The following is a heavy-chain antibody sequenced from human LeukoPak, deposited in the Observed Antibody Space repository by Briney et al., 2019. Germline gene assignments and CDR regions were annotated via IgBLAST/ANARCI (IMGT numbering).Heavy chain of an antibody. CDR2: IYHSGST. J-gene: IGHJ4*02. D-gene: IGHD3-22*01. V-gene: IGHV4-31*03. CDR3: AREVEVNYDGPQGHFDY. Sequence: SETLSLTCTVSGGSISNGDYFWTWIRQHPGKGLEWIGYIYHSGSTYYNPSLKSRVTISVDTSKNQFSLKLSSVTAADTAVYYCAREVEVNYDGPQGHFDYWGQGTLVTVSS. CDR1: GGSISNGDYF.